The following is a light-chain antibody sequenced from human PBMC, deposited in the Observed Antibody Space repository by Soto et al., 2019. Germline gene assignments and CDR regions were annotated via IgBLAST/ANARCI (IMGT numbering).Light chain of an antibody. J-gene: IGLJ2*01. CDR2: NNT. Sequence: QSVLTQPPSASGTPGQRVAISCSGSSSNIGSNTVNWYQQLPGMAPKLLIYNNTQRPSGVPDRFSGSKSGTSASLAISGLQSEDEADYYCAAWDDSLNGVVFGGGTKVTVL. CDR3: AAWDDSLNGVV. V-gene: IGLV1-44*01. CDR1: SSNIGSNT.